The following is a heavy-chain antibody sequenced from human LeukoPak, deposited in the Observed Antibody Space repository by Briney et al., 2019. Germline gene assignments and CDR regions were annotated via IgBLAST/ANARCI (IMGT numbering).Heavy chain of an antibody. CDR2: IKPDSGDT. J-gene: IGHJ5*02. V-gene: IGHV1-2*02. Sequence: GASVKVSCKASGYTFSGYYIHWVRQAPGQGLEWMGVIKPDSGDTNYAQKFQGRVIMTRDTSITTAYMELSGLTSDDTAVYYCVRDRPHNWFDPWGQGTLVTVSS. CDR1: GYTFSGYY. CDR3: VRDRPHNWFDP.